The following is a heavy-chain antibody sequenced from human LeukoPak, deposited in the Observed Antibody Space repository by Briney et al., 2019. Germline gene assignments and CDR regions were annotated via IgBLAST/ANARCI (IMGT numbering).Heavy chain of an antibody. D-gene: IGHD3-10*01. Sequence: KAGRSLRLSCAASGFTFSDYYMSWIRQAPGKGLEWVSYISSSGSTIYYADSVKGRFTISRDNAKNSLYLQMNSLRAEDTAVYYCARLWARGPFADIWGQGTMVTVSS. CDR3: ARLWARGPFADI. V-gene: IGHV3-11*01. J-gene: IGHJ3*02. CDR2: ISSSGSTI. CDR1: GFTFSDYY.